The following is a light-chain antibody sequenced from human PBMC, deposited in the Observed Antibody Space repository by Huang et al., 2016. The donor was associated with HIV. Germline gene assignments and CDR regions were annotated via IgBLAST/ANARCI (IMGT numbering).Light chain of an antibody. Sequence: DIQMTQSPSSLSSSLGDRVTITCQASQDISTDLNWYQQKPGKAPKLLIYDASNLETGVPSRFSGSGSGTDFTFTISSLQPEDIATYYCQQYDNRITFGGGTKVEIK. CDR2: DAS. CDR3: QQYDNRIT. V-gene: IGKV1-33*01. J-gene: IGKJ4*01. CDR1: QDISTD.